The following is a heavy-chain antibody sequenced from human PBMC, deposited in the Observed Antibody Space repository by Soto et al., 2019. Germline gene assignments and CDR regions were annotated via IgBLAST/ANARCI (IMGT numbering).Heavy chain of an antibody. CDR2: INPNSGGT. CDR3: ARDRRSSSSRYYYYGMDV. Sequence: QVQLVQSGAEVKKPGASVKVSCKASGYTFTGYYMHWVRQAPGQGLEWMGWINPNSGGTNYAQKFQGLVTMTRETSISTAYMELSRLRSDDTAVYYCARDRRSSSSRYYYYGMDVWGQGTTVTVSS. CDR1: GYTFTGYY. V-gene: IGHV1-2*04. J-gene: IGHJ6*02. D-gene: IGHD6-6*01.